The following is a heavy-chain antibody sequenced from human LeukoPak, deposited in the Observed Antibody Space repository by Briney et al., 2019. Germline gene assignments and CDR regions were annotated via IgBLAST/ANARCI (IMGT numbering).Heavy chain of an antibody. CDR1: GFTFSSYG. V-gene: IGHV3-30*02. D-gene: IGHD6-19*01. Sequence: GGSLRLSCAASGFTFSSYGMHWVRQAPGKGLEWVAFIRYDGSNKYYADSVKGRFTISRDNSKNTLYLQMNSLRAEDTAVYYCARGPSRYSSGWYGGFYFDYWGQGTLVTVSS. J-gene: IGHJ4*02. CDR3: ARGPSRYSSGWYGGFYFDY. CDR2: IRYDGSNK.